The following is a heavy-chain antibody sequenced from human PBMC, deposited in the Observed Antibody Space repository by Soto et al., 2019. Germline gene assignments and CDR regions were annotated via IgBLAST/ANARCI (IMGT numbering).Heavy chain of an antibody. Sequence: PGGSLRLSCAASGFTFSSYSMNWVRQAPGKGLEWVSSISSSSSYIYYADSVKGPFTISRDNAKNSLYLQMNSLRAEDTAVYYCARDSADCSSTSCFTDYWGQGTLVTVSS. CDR2: ISSSSSYI. J-gene: IGHJ4*02. D-gene: IGHD2-2*02. CDR1: GFTFSSYS. V-gene: IGHV3-21*01. CDR3: ARDSADCSSTSCFTDY.